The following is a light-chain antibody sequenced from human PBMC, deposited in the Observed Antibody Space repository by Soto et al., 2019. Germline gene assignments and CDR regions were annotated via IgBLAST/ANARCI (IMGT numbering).Light chain of an antibody. Sequence: EIVMTQSPGTLSLSPGESATLSCRASQTVGSNYLAWYKQRPGQAPRLLIYAESSRATGIPDRISASGSGTDFTLTISRLEPEDFAVYYCQQYLTSAQTFGQGTKVELK. V-gene: IGKV3-20*01. CDR1: QTVGSNY. CDR2: AES. J-gene: IGKJ1*01. CDR3: QQYLTSAQT.